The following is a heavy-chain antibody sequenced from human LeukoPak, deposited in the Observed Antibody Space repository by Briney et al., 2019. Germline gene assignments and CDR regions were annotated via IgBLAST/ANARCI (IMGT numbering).Heavy chain of an antibody. V-gene: IGHV3-74*01. D-gene: IGHD6-13*01. J-gene: IGHJ5*02. CDR2: IKSDGSST. Sequence: PGGSLRLSCSASGFTFSSYAMHWVRQAPGKGLVWVSRIKSDGSSTTYADSVKGRFTISRDNARNTLYLQMNSLRAEDTAVYYCARGQQLDLFSWFDPWGQGTLVTVSS. CDR1: GFTFSSYA. CDR3: ARGQQLDLFSWFDP.